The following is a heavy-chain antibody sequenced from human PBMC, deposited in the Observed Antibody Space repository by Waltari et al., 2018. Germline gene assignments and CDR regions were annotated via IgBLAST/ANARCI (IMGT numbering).Heavy chain of an antibody. J-gene: IGHJ4*02. CDR2: INQDGGT. Sequence: ESQLVESGGTLVRPGGSLRLSCAVSGFSLSDHCMSWARQAPGKGLEWVASINQDGGTDYVDSVKGRFTISRDTAKNSLYLLLNTLGADDSGVYFCASDPTLFGIRQNYFDSWGQGTQVTVSS. CDR1: GFSLSDHC. CDR3: ASDPTLFGIRQNYFDS. V-gene: IGHV3-7*04. D-gene: IGHD3-3*01.